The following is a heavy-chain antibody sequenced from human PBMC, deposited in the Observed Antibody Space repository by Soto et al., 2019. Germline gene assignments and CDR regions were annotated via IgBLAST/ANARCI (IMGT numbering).Heavy chain of an antibody. CDR2: IIPIFGTA. Sequence: GASVKVSCKASGGTFSSYAISWVRQAPGQGLEWMGGIIPIFGTANYAQKFQGRVTITADESTSTAYMELSSLRSEDTAVYYCASACTNGVCFLGPYFDYWGQGTLVTVSS. V-gene: IGHV1-69*13. J-gene: IGHJ4*02. D-gene: IGHD2-8*01. CDR3: ASACTNGVCFLGPYFDY. CDR1: GGTFSSYA.